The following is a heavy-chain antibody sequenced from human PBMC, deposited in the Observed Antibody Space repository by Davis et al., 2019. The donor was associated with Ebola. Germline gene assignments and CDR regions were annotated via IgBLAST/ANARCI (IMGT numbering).Heavy chain of an antibody. V-gene: IGHV4-34*01. D-gene: IGHD5-18*01. CDR1: GGSFSGYY. J-gene: IGHJ5*02. CDR2: INHSGST. CDR3: AREIRIQLWPRGGWFDP. Sequence: PSETLSLTCAVYGGSFSGYYWSWIRQPPGKGLEWIGEINHSGSTNYNPSLKSRVTISVDTSKNQFSLKLSSVTAADTAVYYCAREIRIQLWPRGGWFDPWGQGTLVTVSS.